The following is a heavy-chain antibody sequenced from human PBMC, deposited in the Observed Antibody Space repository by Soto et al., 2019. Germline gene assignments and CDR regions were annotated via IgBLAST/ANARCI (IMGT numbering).Heavy chain of an antibody. J-gene: IGHJ6*02. CDR2: INHSGST. D-gene: IGHD5-18*01. Sequence: PAETLSLTCGVYRVSFSGFYWTWVRQTPGKGLEWIGEINHSGSTNYKPSLKNRITISVDRSTNSFSLMMTSVTAADAAVYYCVVERGYVYGYNFYGMDVWGQGTTVTVSS. CDR1: RVSFSGFY. V-gene: IGHV4-34*01. CDR3: VVERGYVYGYNFYGMDV.